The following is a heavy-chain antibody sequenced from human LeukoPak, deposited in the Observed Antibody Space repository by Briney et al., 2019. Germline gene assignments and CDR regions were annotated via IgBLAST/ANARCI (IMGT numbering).Heavy chain of an antibody. CDR2: IYYSGNT. CDR1: GGSISSGDYY. V-gene: IGHV4-30-4*01. D-gene: IGHD3-22*01. Sequence: SETLSLTCTVSGGSISSGDYYWTWIRQPPGKGLEWIEYIYYSGNTHYNPSLKSRVSISVDTAKNQFSLNLSSVTAADTVVYYCARDQNKYDSSGYYYYQYGMDVWGQGNTVTVSS. J-gene: IGHJ6*02. CDR3: ARDQNKYDSSGYYYYQYGMDV.